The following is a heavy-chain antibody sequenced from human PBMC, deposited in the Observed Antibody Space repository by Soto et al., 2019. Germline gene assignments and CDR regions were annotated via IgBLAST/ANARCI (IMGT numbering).Heavy chain of an antibody. J-gene: IGHJ4*02. CDR1: GDTFTFYS. V-gene: IGHV1-69*02. CDR3: ASSYGSGYRAFDY. D-gene: IGHD3-10*01. Sequence: QVQLVQSGAEVKKPGSSVRVSCKASGDTFTFYSINWVRQAPGLGLEWMGRINPILSMSNYAQRFQGRVTMTADKSTRTAYMERSSVRSEDTAMYYCASSYGSGYRAFDYWGQGALVTVSS. CDR2: INPILSMS.